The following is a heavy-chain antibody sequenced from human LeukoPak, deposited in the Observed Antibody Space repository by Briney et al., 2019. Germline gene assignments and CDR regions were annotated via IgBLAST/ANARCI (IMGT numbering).Heavy chain of an antibody. J-gene: IGHJ3*02. V-gene: IGHV4-39*01. D-gene: IGHD3-3*01. CDR3: ARLAVARFGTYYDFWSGYYSDAFDI. CDR1: GGSINSRSYY. CDR2: IYYSGST. Sequence: PSETLSLTCTVSGGSINSRSYYWGWIRQPPGKGLEWIVSIYYSGSTYHNPSLKSRVTISVDTSKNQLSLKLSSVTAADTAVYYCARLAVARFGTYYDFWSGYYSDAFDIWGQGTMVTVSS.